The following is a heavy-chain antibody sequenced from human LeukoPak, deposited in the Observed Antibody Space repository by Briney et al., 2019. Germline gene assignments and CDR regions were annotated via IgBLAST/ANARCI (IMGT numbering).Heavy chain of an antibody. J-gene: IGHJ4*02. CDR1: GFTFSSYG. V-gene: IGHV3-30*02. Sequence: TGGSLRLSCAASGFTFSSYGMHWVRQAPGKGLEWVAFIRYDGSNKYYADSVKGRFTISRDNSKNTLYLQMNSLRAEDTAVYYCAKDTPGIAAAGTQDYWGQGTLVTVSS. D-gene: IGHD6-13*01. CDR2: IRYDGSNK. CDR3: AKDTPGIAAAGTQDY.